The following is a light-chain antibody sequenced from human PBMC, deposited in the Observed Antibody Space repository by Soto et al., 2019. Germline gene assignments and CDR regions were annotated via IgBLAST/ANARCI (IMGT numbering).Light chain of an antibody. Sequence: SYELTQPLSVSVALRQTARITCGGHNIGSKSVHWYQQRPGQAPVLIIYRDTNRPSGIPERFSGSNSGNTATLTLSRAQVGDEADYFCHAWDSNTVVFGGGTKLTVL. CDR2: RDT. J-gene: IGLJ2*01. CDR3: HAWDSNTVV. V-gene: IGLV3-9*01. CDR1: NIGSKS.